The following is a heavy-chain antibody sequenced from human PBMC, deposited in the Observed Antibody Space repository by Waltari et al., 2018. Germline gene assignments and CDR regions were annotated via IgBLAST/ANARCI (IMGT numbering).Heavy chain of an antibody. CDR1: GFTFSSHA. D-gene: IGHD1-26*01. Sequence: EVQLVESGGGLVQPGGSLRLSCAASGFTFSSHAMTWVRQAPGKGLEWVSTISGSGANTYYADSVKGRFTISRDNSKNTLSLQMNSLRAADTAVYYCASNIGGSVDYWGQGTLVTVSS. CDR2: ISGSGANT. V-gene: IGHV3-23*04. CDR3: ASNIGGSVDY. J-gene: IGHJ4*02.